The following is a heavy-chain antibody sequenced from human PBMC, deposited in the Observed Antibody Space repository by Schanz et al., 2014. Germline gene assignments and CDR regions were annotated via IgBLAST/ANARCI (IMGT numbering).Heavy chain of an antibody. CDR2: ISGSSRTI. J-gene: IGHJ2*01. CDR1: GFTFSSYS. V-gene: IGHV3-48*01. Sequence: EVHLVESGGGLVQPGGSLRLSCATSGFTFSSYSMNWVRQAPGKGLEWVSYISGSSRTIYYADSMKGRFTVSRDNAENALYLQMNSLRAEDTAIYYCAKDAPYPFDLWGRGTLITVSS. CDR3: AKDAPYPFDL.